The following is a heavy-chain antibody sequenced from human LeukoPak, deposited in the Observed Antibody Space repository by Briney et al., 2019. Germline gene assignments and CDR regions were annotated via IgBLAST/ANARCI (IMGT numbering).Heavy chain of an antibody. V-gene: IGHV3-11*01. CDR3: ARDESIPLHYFDY. CDR2: ISSSGSTI. CDR1: GFTFSDYY. D-gene: IGHD6-6*01. Sequence: NPGGSLRLSCAASGFTFSDYYMSWIRQAPGKGLEWVSYISSSGSTIYYADSVKGRFTISRDNAKNSLYLQMNSLRAEDTAVYYCARDESIPLHYFDYWGQGTLVTVSS. J-gene: IGHJ4*02.